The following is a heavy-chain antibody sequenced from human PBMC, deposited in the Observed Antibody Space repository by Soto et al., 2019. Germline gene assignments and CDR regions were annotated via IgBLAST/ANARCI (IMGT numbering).Heavy chain of an antibody. D-gene: IGHD4-17*01. V-gene: IGHV3-64*01. CDR1: GFTFSSYA. CDR2: ISSNGGST. Sequence: GGSLRLSCAASGFTFSSYAMHWVRQAPGKGLEYVSAISSNGGSTYYANSVKGRFTISRDNSKNTLYLQMGSLRAEDMAVYYCAANIQMTTVTTAGAFDIWGQGTMVTVSS. J-gene: IGHJ3*02. CDR3: AANIQMTTVTTAGAFDI.